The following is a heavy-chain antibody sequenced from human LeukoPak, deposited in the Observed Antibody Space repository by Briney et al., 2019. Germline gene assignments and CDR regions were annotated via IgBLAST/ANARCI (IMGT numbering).Heavy chain of an antibody. CDR3: ARYRVYCSGGSCFKAFDY. Sequence: SETLSLTCAVYGGSFSGYYWSWIRQPPGKGLEWIGEINHSGSTNYNPSLKGRVTISVDTSKNQFSLKLSSVTAADTAVYYCARYRVYCSGGSCFKAFDYWGQGTLVTVSS. D-gene: IGHD2-15*01. CDR1: GGSFSGYY. CDR2: INHSGST. V-gene: IGHV4-34*01. J-gene: IGHJ4*02.